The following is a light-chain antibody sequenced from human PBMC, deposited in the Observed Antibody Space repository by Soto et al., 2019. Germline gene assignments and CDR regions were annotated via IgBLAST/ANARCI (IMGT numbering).Light chain of an antibody. J-gene: IGKJ1*01. Sequence: EIVLTQSPGTLSLSPGERATLSCRASQSVSSSYLAWYQQKPGQAPRLLIYAASSRATGIPDRFSGSGSGTDFTLTISRLEPEDFAVYYCHQYGTSVGTFGQGTKVDNK. V-gene: IGKV3-20*01. CDR2: AAS. CDR1: QSVSSSY. CDR3: HQYGTSVGT.